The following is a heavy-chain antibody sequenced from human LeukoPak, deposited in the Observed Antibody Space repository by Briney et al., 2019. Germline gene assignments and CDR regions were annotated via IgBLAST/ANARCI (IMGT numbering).Heavy chain of an antibody. CDR3: ARGPVAVAGRVFDI. D-gene: IGHD6-19*01. CDR1: GGSVSSGNYY. V-gene: IGHV4-61*01. J-gene: IGHJ3*02. Sequence: SETLSLTCTVTGGSVSSGNYYWNWIRQPPGKGLEWIGYISYTGSTNYNPSLKSRVTVSVDTSKNQFSLKLSSVTAADTAVYYCARGPVAVAGRVFDIWGQGTMVTVSS. CDR2: ISYTGST.